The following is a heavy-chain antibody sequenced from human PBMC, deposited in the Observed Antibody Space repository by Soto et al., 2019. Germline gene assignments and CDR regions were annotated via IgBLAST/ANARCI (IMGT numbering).Heavy chain of an antibody. D-gene: IGHD3-22*01. CDR3: ARDRYYDSSGSFDY. CDR2: IIPIFGTA. CDR1: GGTFSSYA. J-gene: IGHJ4*02. V-gene: IGHV1-69*13. Sequence: GASVKVSCKASGGTFSSYAISWVRQAPGQGLEWMGGIIPIFGTANYAQKFQGRVTITADESTSTAYMELSSLRSEDTAVYYCARDRYYDSSGSFDYWGRGTLVTVSS.